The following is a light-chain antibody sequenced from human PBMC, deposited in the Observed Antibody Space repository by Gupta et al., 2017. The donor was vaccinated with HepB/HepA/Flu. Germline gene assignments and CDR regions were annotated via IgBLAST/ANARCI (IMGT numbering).Light chain of an antibody. CDR3: QSYDSSLSGFVV. Sequence: SVLTQPPSVSGASGQRVTISCTGSSSYIGAGYDVHWFQQLPGTAPKLLIYGNSNRPSGVPDRFSGSKSGTSASLAITGLQAEDEADYYCQSYDSSLSGFVVFGGGTKLTVL. CDR1: SSYIGAGYD. CDR2: GNS. V-gene: IGLV1-40*01. J-gene: IGLJ2*01.